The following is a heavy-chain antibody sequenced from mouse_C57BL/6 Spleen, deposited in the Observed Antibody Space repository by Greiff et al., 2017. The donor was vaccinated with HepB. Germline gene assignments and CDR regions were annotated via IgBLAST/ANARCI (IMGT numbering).Heavy chain of an antibody. CDR2: ISYDGSN. V-gene: IGHV3-6*01. J-gene: IGHJ4*01. CDR1: GYSITSGYY. Sequence: ESGPGLVKPSQSLSLTCSVTGYSITSGYYWNWIRQFPGNKLEWMGYISYDGSNNYNPSLKNRISITRDTSKNQFFLKLNSVTTEDTATYYCAQLGRGAMDYWGQGTSVTVSS. CDR3: AQLGRGAMDY. D-gene: IGHD4-1*02.